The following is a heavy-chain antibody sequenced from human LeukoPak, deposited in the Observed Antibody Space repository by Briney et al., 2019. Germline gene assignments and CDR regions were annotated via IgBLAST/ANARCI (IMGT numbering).Heavy chain of an antibody. CDR1: GFTFTTYF. CDR3: ARDRNGDQRANAFDI. CDR2: INPSGDTT. J-gene: IGHJ3*02. Sequence: ASVKVSCKASGFTFTTYFMHWVRQAPGQGLEWMGKINPSGDTTTYAQKFQGRITMTRDTSTSTVCMELSSLRSEDTAVYYCARDRNGDQRANAFDIWGQGTMVTVSS. D-gene: IGHD2-21*02. V-gene: IGHV1-46*01.